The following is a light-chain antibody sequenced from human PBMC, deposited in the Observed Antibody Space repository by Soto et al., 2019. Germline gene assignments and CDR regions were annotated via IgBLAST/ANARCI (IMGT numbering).Light chain of an antibody. J-gene: IGLJ2*01. CDR1: SSDVGNYNL. Sequence: QSVLTQPASVSGSPGQSITISCTGTSSDVGNYNLVSWYQQHPGKAPKLMIYEGSKRPSGVSNRCSGSKSGNTAYLTVSGVEAEDEADYYCCSNGGSNTVVFGGGTKLTVL. V-gene: IGLV2-23*01. CDR2: EGS. CDR3: CSNGGSNTVV.